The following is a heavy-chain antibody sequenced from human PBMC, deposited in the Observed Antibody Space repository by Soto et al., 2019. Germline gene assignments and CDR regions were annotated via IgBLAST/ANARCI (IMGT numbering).Heavy chain of an antibody. V-gene: IGHV5-10-1*01. CDR2: IDPSDSYT. D-gene: IGHD2-2*02. J-gene: IGHJ6*02. Sequence: GESLKISCKGSGYSFTSYWISWVRQMPGKGLEWMGRIDPSDSYTNYSPSFQGHVTISADKSISTAYLQWSSLKASDTAMYYCARAPYCSSTSCYTGGVYYYYYYGMDVWGQGXTVTVPS. CDR1: GYSFTSYW. CDR3: ARAPYCSSTSCYTGGVYYYYYYGMDV.